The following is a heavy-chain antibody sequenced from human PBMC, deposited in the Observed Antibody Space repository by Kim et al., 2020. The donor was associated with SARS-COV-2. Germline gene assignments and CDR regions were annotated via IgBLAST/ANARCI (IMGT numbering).Heavy chain of an antibody. V-gene: IGHV3-11*05. CDR2: ISSSSSYT. Sequence: GGSLRLSCAASGFTFSDYYMSWIRQAPGKGLEWVSYISSSSSYTNYADSVKGRFTISRDNAKNSLYLQMNSLRAEDTAVYYCARDVGYCGGGSCYSFGMDVWGLGTTVTVSS. CDR1: GFTFSDYY. CDR3: ARDVGYCGGGSCYSFGMDV. D-gene: IGHD2-15*01. J-gene: IGHJ6*02.